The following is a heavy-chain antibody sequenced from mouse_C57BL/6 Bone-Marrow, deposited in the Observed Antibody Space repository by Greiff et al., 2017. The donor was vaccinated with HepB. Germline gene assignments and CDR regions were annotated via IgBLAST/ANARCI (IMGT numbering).Heavy chain of an antibody. V-gene: IGHV1-69*01. J-gene: IGHJ4*01. CDR3: AREGYGMDY. Sequence: VQLQQSGAELVMPGASVKLSCKASGYTFTSYWMHWVKQRPGQGLEWIGEIDPSDSYTNYNQKFKGKSTLTVDKSSSTAYMQLSSLTSEDSAVYYCAREGYGMDYWGQGTSVTVSS. CDR1: GYTFTSYW. CDR2: IDPSDSYT.